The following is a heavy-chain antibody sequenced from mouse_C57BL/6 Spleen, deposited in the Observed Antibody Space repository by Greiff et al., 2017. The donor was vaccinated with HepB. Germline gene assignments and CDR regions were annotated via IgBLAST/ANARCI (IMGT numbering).Heavy chain of an antibody. V-gene: IGHV1-82*01. Sequence: QVQLQQSGPELVKPGASVKISCKASGYAFSSSWMNWVKQRPGKGLEWIGRIYPGDGDTNYNGKFKGKATLTADKSSSTAYMQLSSLTSEDSAVYFCARTFDGYSYFDYWGQGTTLTVSS. CDR3: ARTFDGYSYFDY. CDR1: GYAFSSSW. J-gene: IGHJ2*01. D-gene: IGHD2-3*01. CDR2: IYPGDGDT.